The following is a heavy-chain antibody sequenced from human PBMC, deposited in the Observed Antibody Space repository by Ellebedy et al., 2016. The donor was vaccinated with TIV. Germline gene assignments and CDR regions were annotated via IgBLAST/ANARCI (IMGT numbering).Heavy chain of an antibody. CDR2: ITDSGGST. J-gene: IGHJ4*02. V-gene: IGHV3-23*01. CDR1: GFTFSGYA. Sequence: PGGSLRLSCVASGFTFSGYAMGWVRQTPGQGLEWVSAITDSGGSTYYADSVKGRFTVSRDNSKNTLYLQMYSLRAEDTDIYYCARGRSGTYIHHAFDYWGQGALVTVSS. CDR3: ARGRSGTYIHHAFDY. D-gene: IGHD1-14*01.